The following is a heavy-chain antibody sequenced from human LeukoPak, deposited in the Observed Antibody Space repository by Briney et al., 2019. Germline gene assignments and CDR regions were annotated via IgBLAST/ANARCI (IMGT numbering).Heavy chain of an antibody. V-gene: IGHV3-30*18. D-gene: IGHD1-26*01. J-gene: IGHJ4*02. CDR1: GFTFSSYG. CDR3: AKYSGSERGLDY. Sequence: GGSLRLSCAASGFTFSSYGMHWVRQAPGKGLEWVAVISYDGSNKYHADSVKGRFTISRDNSKNTLYLQMNSLRAEDTAVYYCAKYSGSERGLDYWGQGTLVTVSS. CDR2: ISYDGSNK.